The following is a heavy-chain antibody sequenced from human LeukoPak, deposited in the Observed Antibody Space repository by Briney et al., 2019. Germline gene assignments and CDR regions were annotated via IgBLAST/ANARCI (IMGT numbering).Heavy chain of an antibody. CDR3: ARVRSGPNWYFDL. J-gene: IGHJ2*01. V-gene: IGHV4-39*07. CDR1: GGSISSYY. Sequence: PSETLSLTCTVSGGSISSYYWSWIRQPPGKGLEWIGSIYYSGSTYYNPSLKSRVTISVDTSKNQFSLKLSSVTAADTAVYYCARVRSGPNWYFDLWGRGTLVTVSS. CDR2: IYYSGST. D-gene: IGHD3-3*01.